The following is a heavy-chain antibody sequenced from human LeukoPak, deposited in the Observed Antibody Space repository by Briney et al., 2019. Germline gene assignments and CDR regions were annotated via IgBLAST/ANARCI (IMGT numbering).Heavy chain of an antibody. CDR2: IIPIFGTA. V-gene: IGHV1-69*01. CDR1: GGTFSSYA. Sequence: SVTVSCTASGGTFSSYAISWVRQAPGQGLEWMGGIIPIFGTANYAQKFQGRVTIIADESTSTAYMELSSLRSEDTAVYYCARAFTRVTMIVVVLDAFDIWGQGTMVTVSS. CDR3: ARAFTRVTMIVVVLDAFDI. J-gene: IGHJ3*02. D-gene: IGHD3-22*01.